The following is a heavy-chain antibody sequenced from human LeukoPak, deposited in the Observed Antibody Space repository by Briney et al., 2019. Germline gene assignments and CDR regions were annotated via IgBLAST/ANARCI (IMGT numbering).Heavy chain of an antibody. D-gene: IGHD2-2*01. CDR2: IHHSGST. V-gene: IGHV4-31*03. Sequence: SETLSLTCTVSGGSISSGGYYWSWIRQHPGKGLEWIGEIHHSGSTNYRLSLKSRVSISVDRSKNQFSLKLTSVTAADTAVYYCARSPATSWSNFDYWGQGTLVTVSS. CDR1: GGSISSGGYY. J-gene: IGHJ4*02. CDR3: ARSPATSWSNFDY.